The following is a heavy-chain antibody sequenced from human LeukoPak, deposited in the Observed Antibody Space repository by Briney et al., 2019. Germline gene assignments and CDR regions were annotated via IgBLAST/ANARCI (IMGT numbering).Heavy chain of an antibody. D-gene: IGHD6-13*01. V-gene: IGHV4-61*02. CDR1: GGSISSGSYY. Sequence: SQTLSLTCTVSGGSISSGSYYWSWIRQPAGKGLEWIGRIYTSGSTNYNPSLKSRVTKSVDTSKNQFSLKLSSVTAADTAVYYCARVVQQLANNWFGPWGQGTLVTVST. CDR2: IYTSGST. J-gene: IGHJ5*02. CDR3: ARVVQQLANNWFGP.